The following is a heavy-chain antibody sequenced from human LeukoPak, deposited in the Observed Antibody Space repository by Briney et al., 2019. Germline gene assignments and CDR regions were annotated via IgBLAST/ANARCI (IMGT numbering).Heavy chain of an antibody. CDR3: ARTDGDYFNWFDP. Sequence: SETLSLTCAVYGGSFSGYYWSWIRQPPGKGLEWIGSIYHSGSTYYNPSLKSRVTISVDTSKNQFSLKLSSVTAADTAVYYCARTDGDYFNWFDPWGQGTLVTVSS. V-gene: IGHV4-34*01. J-gene: IGHJ5*02. D-gene: IGHD4-17*01. CDR2: IYHSGST. CDR1: GGSFSGYY.